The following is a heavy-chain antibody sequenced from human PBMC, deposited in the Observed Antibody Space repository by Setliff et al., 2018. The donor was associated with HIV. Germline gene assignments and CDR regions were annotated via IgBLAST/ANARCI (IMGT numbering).Heavy chain of an antibody. V-gene: IGHV1-8*03. CDR2: MNPNSGNT. J-gene: IGHJ6*03. CDR1: GYTFTNYD. D-gene: IGHD2-2*01. Sequence: ASVKVSCKSSGYTFTNYDINWVRQAAGQGLEWMGWMNPNSGNTGYAQKFQGRVTITRDTSASTAYMELSSLRSEDTAVYYCARDPEAQIVVVPAYMDVWGKGTTVTVSS. CDR3: ARDPEAQIVVVPAYMDV.